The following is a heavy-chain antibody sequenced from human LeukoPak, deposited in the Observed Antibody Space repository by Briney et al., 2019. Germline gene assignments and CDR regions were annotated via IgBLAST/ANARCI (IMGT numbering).Heavy chain of an antibody. CDR2: ISSSSSYI. Sequence: GGSLRLSCAASGFTFSNYGIHWVRQAPGKGLEWVSSISSSSSYIYYADSVKGRFTISRDNSKNTLFLQMNSLRAEDTAVYYCAKGYSYGIDHWGQGTLVTVSS. CDR3: AKGYSYGIDH. D-gene: IGHD5-18*01. V-gene: IGHV3-21*01. J-gene: IGHJ4*02. CDR1: GFTFSNYG.